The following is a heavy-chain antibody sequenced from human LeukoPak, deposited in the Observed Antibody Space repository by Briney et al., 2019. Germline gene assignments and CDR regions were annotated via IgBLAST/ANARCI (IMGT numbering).Heavy chain of an antibody. V-gene: IGHV5-51*01. J-gene: IGHJ3*01. CDR1: GYSFTSYW. D-gene: IGHD3-10*01. Sequence: NRGESLKISCKGSGYSFTSYWIGWVRQLPGKGLEWMGIIYPGDSDTRYSPSFQGQVTFSADKSLSTAYMQWSSLEASDTAMYYCARSTIVRGILGSGGAFDVWGQGSMVTVAS. CDR2: IYPGDSDT. CDR3: ARSTIVRGILGSGGAFDV.